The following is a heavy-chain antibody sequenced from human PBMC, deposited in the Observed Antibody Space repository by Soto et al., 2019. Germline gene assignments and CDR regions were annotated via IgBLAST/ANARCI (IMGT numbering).Heavy chain of an antibody. CDR1: GGSISSANW. CDR2: IYHGGST. Sequence: QVLLQESGPGLVKPSGTLSLTCAVSGGSISSANWWTWVRQPPGKGLEWIGEIYHGGSTSYNPSLKSRVTVSLDKFKNDFSLALTSVTAADTAVYYCARLSFSYGVDVWGQGTTVIVSS. V-gene: IGHV4-4*02. CDR3: ARLSFSYGVDV. J-gene: IGHJ6*02.